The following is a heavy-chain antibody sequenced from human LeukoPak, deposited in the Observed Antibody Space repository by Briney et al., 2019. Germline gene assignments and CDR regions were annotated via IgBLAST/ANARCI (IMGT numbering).Heavy chain of an antibody. CDR2: VYYSGST. V-gene: IGHV4-59*01. CDR1: GGSISPYY. J-gene: IGHJ5*02. CDR3: ARGGGSGRGNWFDP. D-gene: IGHD3-10*01. Sequence: PETLSLTCTVAGGSISPYYWSWIRQPPGKGLEWIGYVYYSGSTNYNPSLKSRVTISVDTSKSQFSLKLTSVTAADTAVYYCARGGGSGRGNWFDPWGQGSLVIVSS.